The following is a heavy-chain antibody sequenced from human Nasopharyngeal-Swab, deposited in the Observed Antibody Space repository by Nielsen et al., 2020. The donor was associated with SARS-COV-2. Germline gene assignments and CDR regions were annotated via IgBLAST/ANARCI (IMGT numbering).Heavy chain of an antibody. D-gene: IGHD4-17*01. J-gene: IGHJ4*02. V-gene: IGHV1-3*01. Sequence: ASVKVSCEASGYTFTSYAMHWVRQAPGQRLEWMGWINAGNGNTKYSQKLQGRVTITRDTSASTAYMELSSLRSEDTAVYYCARDLRVTVTTSLFDYWGQGTLVTVSS. CDR1: GYTFTSYA. CDR2: INAGNGNT. CDR3: ARDLRVTVTTSLFDY.